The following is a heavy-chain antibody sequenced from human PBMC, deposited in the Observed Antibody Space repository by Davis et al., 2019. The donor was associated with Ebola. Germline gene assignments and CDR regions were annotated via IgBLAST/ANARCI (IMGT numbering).Heavy chain of an antibody. V-gene: IGHV4-61*08. Sequence: PSETLSLTCTVAGGSVSSDVYSWNWIRQSPGKGLEWIGFVYNRETTNYNPSLNSRVSISKDTSKNQFSLKLNSVTAADTAVYYCASTTTSCPMYWGQGTLVTVSS. J-gene: IGHJ4*02. CDR1: GGSVSSDVYS. CDR3: ASTTTSCPMY. CDR2: VYNRETT. D-gene: IGHD2-2*01.